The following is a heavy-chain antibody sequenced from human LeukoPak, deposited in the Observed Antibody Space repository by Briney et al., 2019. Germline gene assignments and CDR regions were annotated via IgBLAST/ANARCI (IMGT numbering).Heavy chain of an antibody. D-gene: IGHD1-26*01. Sequence: GPSVKVSFKASGYTFTGYYMHWVRQAPGQGLEWMGWINPYCGGKNYAQKIQGRVTMTRDTSISTAYMELSRMRSDDTAVYYCARDLGSRVVGATIGGVWYFDYWGQGTLVTVSS. J-gene: IGHJ4*02. CDR1: GYTFTGYY. CDR3: ARDLGSRVVGATIGGVWYFDY. V-gene: IGHV1-2*02. CDR2: INPYCGGK.